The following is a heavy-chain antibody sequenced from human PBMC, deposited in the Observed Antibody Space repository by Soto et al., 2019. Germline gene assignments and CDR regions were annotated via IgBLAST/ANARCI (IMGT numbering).Heavy chain of an antibody. CDR3: AGGWLGVVTPDY. CDR2: IYYSGST. V-gene: IGHV4-31*03. D-gene: IGHD3-10*01. Sequence: KTSETLSLTCTVSGGSISSGGYYWSWIRQHPGKGLEWIGYIYYSGSTYYNPSLKSRVTISVDTSKNQFSLKLSSVTAADTAVYYCAGGWLGVVTPDYWGQGTLVTVSS. J-gene: IGHJ4*02. CDR1: GGSISSGGYY.